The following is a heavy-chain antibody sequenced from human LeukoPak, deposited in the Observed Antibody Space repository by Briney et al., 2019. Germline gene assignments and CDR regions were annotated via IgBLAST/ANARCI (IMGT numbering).Heavy chain of an antibody. CDR2: ISSSGSTI. Sequence: GGSLRLTCAASGFTFSSYEMNWVRQAPGKGLEWVSYISSSGSTIYYADSVKGRFTISRDNAKNSLYLQMNSLRAEDTALYYCARAHIFSVGPELYYMDVWGKGATVTVSS. CDR1: GFTFSSYE. J-gene: IGHJ6*03. D-gene: IGHD1-26*01. CDR3: ARAHIFSVGPELYYMDV. V-gene: IGHV3-48*03.